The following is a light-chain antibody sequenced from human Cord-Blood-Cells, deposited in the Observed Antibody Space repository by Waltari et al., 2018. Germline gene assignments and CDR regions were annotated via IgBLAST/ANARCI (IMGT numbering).Light chain of an antibody. Sequence: DIVMTQSPDSLAVSLGERATINCKSSQSVLYSSNNKNYLAWYQQKPGQPPKRLIYWASTRESGVPDRFRGSGAGTDFCLNISSLQAEDGAVYYCQQYYSTPRTFGQGTKVEIK. V-gene: IGKV4-1*01. J-gene: IGKJ1*01. CDR3: QQYYSTPRT. CDR1: QSVLYSSNNKNY. CDR2: WAS.